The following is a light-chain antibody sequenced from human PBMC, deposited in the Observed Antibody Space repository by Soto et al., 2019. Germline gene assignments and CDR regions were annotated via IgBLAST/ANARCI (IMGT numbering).Light chain of an antibody. CDR1: VLAKKY. CDR3: YSAADNNPV. J-gene: IGLJ3*02. CDR2: KDS. V-gene: IGLV3-27*01. Sequence: SYELTQPSSVSVSPGQTARITCSGDVLAKKYARWFQQKPGQAPVLVIYKDSERPSGIPERFSGSSSGTTVTLTISVAQVEDEADYHCYSAADNNPVFGGGTKVTVL.